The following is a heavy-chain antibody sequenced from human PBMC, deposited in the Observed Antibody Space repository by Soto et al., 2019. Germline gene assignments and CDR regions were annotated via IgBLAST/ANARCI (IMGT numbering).Heavy chain of an antibody. D-gene: IGHD2-2*01. V-gene: IGHV2-5*01. J-gene: IGHJ5*02. CDR2: IYWNDDK. CDR1: GFSLSTSGVG. Sequence: KESGPTLVKPTQTLTLTCTFSGFSLSTSGVGVGWIRQPPGKALEWLALIYWNDDKRYSPSLKSRLTITKDTSKNQVVLTMTNMDPVDTATYYCAHRRPGIVVVPAAINWFDPWGQGTLVTVSS. CDR3: AHRRPGIVVVPAAINWFDP.